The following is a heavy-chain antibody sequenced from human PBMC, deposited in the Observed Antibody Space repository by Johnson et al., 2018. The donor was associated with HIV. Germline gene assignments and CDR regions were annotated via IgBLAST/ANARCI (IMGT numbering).Heavy chain of an antibody. CDR3: GRRNRSGRDGSSWYGAFDI. D-gene: IGHD6-13*01. CDR1: GFTFSNAW. Sequence: VQLVESGGGLVKPGGSLRLSCAASGFTFSNAWMTWVRQAPGKGLEWVGRIKSKTDGGTTDYVAPVKGRFTISRADSKNTLYLQMNSRKTEDTAVYYCGRRNRSGRDGSSWYGAFDIWGQGTMVTVSS. V-gene: IGHV3-15*01. J-gene: IGHJ3*02. CDR2: IKSKTDGGTT.